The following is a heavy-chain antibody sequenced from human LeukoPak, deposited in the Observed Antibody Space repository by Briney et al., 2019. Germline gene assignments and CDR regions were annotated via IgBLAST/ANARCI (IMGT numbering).Heavy chain of an antibody. CDR2: ISAYNGNT. Sequence: GASVKVSCKASGYTFTSYGISWVRQAPGQGLEWMGWISAYNGNTNYAQKLQGRVTMTTDTSTSTAYMELRSLRSDDTAVYYCARDPRFKYQLLWGAWFDPWGQGTLVTVSS. V-gene: IGHV1-18*01. D-gene: IGHD2-2*01. CDR1: GYTFTSYG. CDR3: ARDPRFKYQLLWGAWFDP. J-gene: IGHJ5*02.